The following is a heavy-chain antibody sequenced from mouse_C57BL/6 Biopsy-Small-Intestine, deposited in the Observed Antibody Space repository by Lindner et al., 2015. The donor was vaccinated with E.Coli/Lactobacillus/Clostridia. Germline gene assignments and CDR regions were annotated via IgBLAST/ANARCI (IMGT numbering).Heavy chain of an antibody. D-gene: IGHD1-3*01. J-gene: IGHJ4*01. V-gene: IGHV1-81*01. CDR3: ATDGAKWNFDY. CDR1: GGTFSSYA. CDR2: IIPIFGTP. Sequence: SVKVSCKASGGTFSSYAFSWVRLAPGQGLEWMGGIIPIFGTPNYAQRFQGRVTITADESTSTAYMELSSLRSEDSAVYYCATDGAKWNFDYWGQGTLVTVSS.